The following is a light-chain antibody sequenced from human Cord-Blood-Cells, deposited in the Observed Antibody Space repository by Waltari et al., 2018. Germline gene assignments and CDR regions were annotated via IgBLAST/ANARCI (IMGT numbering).Light chain of an antibody. J-gene: IGLJ2*01. V-gene: IGLV3-19*01. Sequence: SSELTQDPAVSVALGQTVRITCQGDSLRRYYASWYQQNPEQAPVLLNYGKINRPSGIPDRFSGSSSGNTASLTITGAQAEDEADYYCNSRDSSGNHLVVFGGGTKLTVL. CDR3: NSRDSSGNHLVV. CDR2: GKI. CDR1: SLRRYY.